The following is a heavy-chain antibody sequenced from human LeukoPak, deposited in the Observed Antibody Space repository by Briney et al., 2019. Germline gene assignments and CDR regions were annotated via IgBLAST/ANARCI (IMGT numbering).Heavy chain of an antibody. Sequence: GGSLRLPCAASGFTFSRSWMTWVRQAPGKGLEWVASINEEGSEIHYVDSVKGRFTISRDNAKDSLYLQMNSLTAEDTAVYYCARAGMVRGVITGNHYYYYYMDVWGKGTTVTVSS. CDR3: ARAGMVRGVITGNHYYYYYMDV. V-gene: IGHV3-7*01. CDR2: INEEGSEI. J-gene: IGHJ6*03. D-gene: IGHD3-10*01. CDR1: GFTFSRSW.